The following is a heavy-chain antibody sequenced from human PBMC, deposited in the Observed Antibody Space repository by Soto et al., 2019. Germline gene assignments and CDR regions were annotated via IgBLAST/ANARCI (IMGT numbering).Heavy chain of an antibody. CDR2: IYSGGST. D-gene: IGHD6-19*01. V-gene: IGHV3-53*01. Sequence: GGSLRLSCAASGFTVSSNYMSWVRQAPGKGLEWVSVIYSGGSTYYADSVKGRFTISRDNSKNTLYLQMNSLRAEDTAVYYCASKQWLPHYYGMDVWGQGTTVTAP. J-gene: IGHJ6*02. CDR3: ASKQWLPHYYGMDV. CDR1: GFTVSSNY.